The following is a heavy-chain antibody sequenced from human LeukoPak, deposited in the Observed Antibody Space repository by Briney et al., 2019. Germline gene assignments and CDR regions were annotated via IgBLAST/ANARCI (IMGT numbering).Heavy chain of an antibody. V-gene: IGHV4-4*07. CDR1: GGSLSSHY. J-gene: IGHJ6*02. CDR3: AREGGTYELGIDV. CDR2: IYTSGST. Sequence: SETLSLTSTVAGGSLSSHYWSWIRQPAGKGLEWIGRIYTSGSTNYNPSLKSRVTMSVDTSKNQFSLSLSSVTAADTAVYYCAREGGTYELGIDVWGQGTTVTVSS. D-gene: IGHD1-26*01.